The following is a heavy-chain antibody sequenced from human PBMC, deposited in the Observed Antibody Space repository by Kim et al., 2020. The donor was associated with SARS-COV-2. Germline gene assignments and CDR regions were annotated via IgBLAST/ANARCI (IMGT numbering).Heavy chain of an antibody. CDR2: ISSSSSYI. CDR1: GFTFSSYS. Sequence: GGSLRLSCAASGFTFSSYSMNWVRQAPGKGLEWVSSISSSSSYIYYADSVKGRFTISRDNAKNSLYLQMNSLRAEDTAVYYCARDWGFGETYNWFDPWGQGTLVTVSS. CDR3: ARDWGFGETYNWFDP. J-gene: IGHJ5*02. V-gene: IGHV3-21*01. D-gene: IGHD3-10*01.